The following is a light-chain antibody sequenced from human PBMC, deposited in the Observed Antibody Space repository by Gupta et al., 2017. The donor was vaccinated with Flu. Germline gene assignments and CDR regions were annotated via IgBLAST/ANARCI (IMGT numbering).Light chain of an antibody. CDR3: QQDDNWYA. V-gene: IGKV3-15*01. Sequence: EIVMTQSPATLSASPGERVTLSCRASQTVSVNLAWYQQKPGQAPRLLIHAASSRATGIPARFSGSGSGTDFTLTSTDLQSEDFAVYYGQQDDNWYAFGQGTKLEIK. CDR1: QTVSVN. CDR2: AAS. J-gene: IGKJ2*01.